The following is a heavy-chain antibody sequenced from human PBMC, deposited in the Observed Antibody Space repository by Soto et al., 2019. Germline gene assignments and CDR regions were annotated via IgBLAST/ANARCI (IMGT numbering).Heavy chain of an antibody. CDR3: ARRGPGTYFDY. D-gene: IGHD6-13*01. V-gene: IGHV3-23*01. CDR2: ISGSGDST. J-gene: IGHJ4*02. Sequence: GGSLRLSFAASGFTFSIYAMNWFRQAPGKGLEWVSVISGSGDSTYYADSVKGRFTISRDNSKNTLYLQMNSLRAEDTAVYYCARRGPGTYFDYWGQGTLVTVS. CDR1: GFTFSIYA.